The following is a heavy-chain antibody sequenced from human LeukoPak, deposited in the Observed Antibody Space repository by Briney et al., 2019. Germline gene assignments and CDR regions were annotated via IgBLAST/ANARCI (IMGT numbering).Heavy chain of an antibody. V-gene: IGHV4-39*01. J-gene: IGHJ5*02. CDR2: IYYSGST. D-gene: IGHD6-19*01. CDR3: ARQGQWLVPDWFDP. CDR1: GGSISSSSYY. Sequence: SETLSLTCTVSGGSISSSSYYWGWIRQPPGKGLEWIGSIYYSGSTYYNPSLKSRVTISVDTSKNQFSLKLSSVTAADTAVYYCARQGQWLVPDWFDPRGQGTLVTVSS.